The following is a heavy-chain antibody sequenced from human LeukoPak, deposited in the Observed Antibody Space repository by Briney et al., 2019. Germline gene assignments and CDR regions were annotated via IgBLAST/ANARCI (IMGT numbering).Heavy chain of an antibody. V-gene: IGHV3-53*01. D-gene: IGHD3-22*01. CDR3: ARDQRYYDSSGYYCWFDP. CDR1: GFTVSSNY. J-gene: IGHJ5*02. Sequence: GRSLRLSCAASGFTVSSNYMSWVRQAPGKGLEWVSVIYSGGSTYYADSEKGRFTISRDNSKNTLYLQMNSLRAEDTAVYYCARDQRYYDSSGYYCWFDPWGQGTLVTVSS. CDR2: IYSGGST.